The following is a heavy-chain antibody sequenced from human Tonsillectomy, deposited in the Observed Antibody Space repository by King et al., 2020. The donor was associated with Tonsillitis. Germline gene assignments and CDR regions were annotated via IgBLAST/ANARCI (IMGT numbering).Heavy chain of an antibody. CDR3: TTDRGIAVRPIFDS. CDR1: GFTFSNAW. D-gene: IGHD6-6*01. J-gene: IGHJ4*02. Sequence: EVQLVESGGDLVKPGGSLRLSCAASGFTFSNAWMSWARQASGKGLEWVGRIKSKSAGGTTVYAAPVKGRFTISRDDSKNTLYLQMNSLETEDTAVYYCTTDRGIAVRPIFDSWGQGTLVTVSS. V-gene: IGHV3-15*01. CDR2: IKSKSAGGTT.